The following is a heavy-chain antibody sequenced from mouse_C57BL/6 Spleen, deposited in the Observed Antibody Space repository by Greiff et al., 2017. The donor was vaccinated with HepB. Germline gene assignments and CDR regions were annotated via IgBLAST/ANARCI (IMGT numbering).Heavy chain of an antibody. Sequence: QVQLKQPGAELVKPGASVKLSCKASGYTFTSYWMHWVKQRPGQGLEWIGMIHPNSGSTNYNEKFKSKATLTVDKSSSTAYMQLSSLTSEDSAVYYCARNDGSSYRYFDVWGTGTTVTVSS. D-gene: IGHD1-1*01. V-gene: IGHV1-64*01. CDR2: IHPNSGST. J-gene: IGHJ1*03. CDR1: GYTFTSYW. CDR3: ARNDGSSYRYFDV.